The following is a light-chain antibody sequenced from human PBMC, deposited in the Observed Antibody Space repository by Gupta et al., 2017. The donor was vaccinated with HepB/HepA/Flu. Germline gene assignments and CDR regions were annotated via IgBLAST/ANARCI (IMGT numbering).Light chain of an antibody. V-gene: IGLV2-23*01. CDR2: EGS. J-gene: IGLJ2*01. CDR3: SSKASRSTDVV. CDR1: SSVAGGYNL. Sequence: QSAPTQPASVSGSPGQTTTLSSTGTSSVAGGYNLVSWYPQHPGKAPQLMIYEGSQRSPVVTNLFSGSKSGNTASLTIAGLQAEDDAYYYCSSKASRSTDVVFGGGTKVTVL.